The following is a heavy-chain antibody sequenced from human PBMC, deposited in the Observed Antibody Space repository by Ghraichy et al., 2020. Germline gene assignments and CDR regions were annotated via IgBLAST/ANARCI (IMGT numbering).Heavy chain of an antibody. CDR3: ARKSIAARDWYFDL. Sequence: SETLSLTCTVSGGSISSYYWSWIRQPPGKGLEWIGYIYYSGSTNYNPSLKSRVTISVDTSKNQFSLKLSSVTAADTAVYYCARKSIAARDWYFDLWGRDTLVTVSS. J-gene: IGHJ2*01. V-gene: IGHV4-59*01. CDR1: GGSISSYY. CDR2: IYYSGST. D-gene: IGHD6-6*01.